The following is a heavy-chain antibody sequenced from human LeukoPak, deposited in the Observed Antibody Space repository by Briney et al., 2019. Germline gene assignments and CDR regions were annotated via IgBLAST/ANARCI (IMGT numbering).Heavy chain of an antibody. V-gene: IGHV3-13*01. CDR2: IGTAGDT. CDR1: GCTFSSYD. J-gene: IGHJ4*02. Sequence: GGTLRLSCAASGCTFSSYDMHWVRQATGKGLEWVSAIGTAGDTYYPGSVKGRFTISRENAKNALYLQMNSLRAGDTAVYYCARGRSPDYWGQGTLVTVSS. CDR3: ARGRSPDY.